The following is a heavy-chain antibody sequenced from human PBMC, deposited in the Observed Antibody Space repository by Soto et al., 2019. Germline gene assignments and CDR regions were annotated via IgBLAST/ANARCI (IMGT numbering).Heavy chain of an antibody. CDR3: AGDPCSQYSPDSSGFIN. CDR2: IYSSGTI. CDR1: GFSVSSNY. Sequence: GGSLRLSCEASGFSVSSNYMSWFRQAPGKGLEWVAVIYSSGTIYYADSVKGRFTISRVSPKNTLYLQMTSLRGEDTAVYFCAGDPCSQYSPDSSGFINWAPGTMVTV. V-gene: IGHV3-53*01. J-gene: IGHJ4*02. D-gene: IGHD2-15*01.